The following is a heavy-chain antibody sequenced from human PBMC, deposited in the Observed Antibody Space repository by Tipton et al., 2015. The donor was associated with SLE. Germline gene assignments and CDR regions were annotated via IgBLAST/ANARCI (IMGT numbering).Heavy chain of an antibody. CDR3: ARPRERDYNDAFDI. Sequence: LRLSCTVSGYSITSDNYWGWIRQPPGKGLEWIGYIHYSGTTNYNPSLKSRVTMSVDTSKNQFSLNLRSVTAADTAMYYCARPRERDYNDAFDIWGQGTMVIVSS. CDR2: IHYSGTT. CDR1: GYSITSDNY. D-gene: IGHD4-11*01. V-gene: IGHV4-61*01. J-gene: IGHJ3*02.